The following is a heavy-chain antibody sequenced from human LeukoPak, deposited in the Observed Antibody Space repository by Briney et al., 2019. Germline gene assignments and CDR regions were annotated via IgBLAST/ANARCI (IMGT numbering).Heavy chain of an antibody. CDR1: GGSISSYY. Sequence: SETLSLTCTVSGGSISSYYWSWIRQPPGKGLEWIGYIYTSGSTNYNPSLKSRVTISVDTSKNQFSLKLSSVTAADTAVYYCARDQEVGWFGEPGDWFDPWGQGTLVTVSS. V-gene: IGHV4-4*09. CDR2: IYTSGST. J-gene: IGHJ5*02. CDR3: ARDQEVGWFGEPGDWFDP. D-gene: IGHD3-10*01.